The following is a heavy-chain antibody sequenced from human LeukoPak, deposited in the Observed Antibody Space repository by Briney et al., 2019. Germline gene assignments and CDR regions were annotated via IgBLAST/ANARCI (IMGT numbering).Heavy chain of an antibody. V-gene: IGHV5-10-1*01. J-gene: IGHJ4*02. CDR3: ARQPRYCSGGSCSLFDYFDY. Sequence: GESPKISCKGSGYIFTSYWITWVRQMPGKGLEWMGRIDPSDSYTNYNPSFQGHVTISADKSISTGYLQWSSLKASDTAMYYCARQPRYCSGGSCSLFDYFDYWGQGTLVTVSS. CDR2: IDPSDSYT. CDR1: GYIFTSYW. D-gene: IGHD2-15*01.